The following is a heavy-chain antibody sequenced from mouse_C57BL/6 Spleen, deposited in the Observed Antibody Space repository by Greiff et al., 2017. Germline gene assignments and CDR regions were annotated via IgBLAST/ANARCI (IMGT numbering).Heavy chain of an antibody. CDR2: IDPSDSYT. J-gene: IGHJ2*01. CDR1: GYTFTSYW. CDR3: APYYYGSSPHYFDY. V-gene: IGHV1-50*01. D-gene: IGHD1-1*01. Sequence: VQLQQPGAELVKPGASVKLSCKASGYTFTSYWMQWVKQRPGQGLEWIGEIDPSDSYTNYNQKFKGKATLTVDTSSSTAYMQLSSLTSEDSAVYYCAPYYYGSSPHYFDYWGQGTTLTVSS.